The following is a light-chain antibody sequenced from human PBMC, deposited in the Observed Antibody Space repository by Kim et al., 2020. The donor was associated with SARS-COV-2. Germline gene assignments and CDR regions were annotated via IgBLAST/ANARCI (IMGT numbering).Light chain of an antibody. Sequence: VALGQTVRITCQGDSLRSYYATWYQQRPGQAPMLVIYGKNNRPSEIPDRFSGSSSGNTASLTITGAQAEDEADYYCGSRDTNHNVIFGGGTKVSVL. V-gene: IGLV3-19*01. CDR3: GSRDTNHNVI. CDR1: SLRSYY. CDR2: GKN. J-gene: IGLJ2*01.